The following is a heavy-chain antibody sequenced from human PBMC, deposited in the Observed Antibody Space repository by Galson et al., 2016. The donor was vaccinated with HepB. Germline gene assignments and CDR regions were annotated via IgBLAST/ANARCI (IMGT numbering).Heavy chain of an antibody. CDR2: IYHSGST. Sequence: SETLSLTCSVSGGSISSDNWWSWVRQPPGKGLEWIGEIYHSGSTNYNPSLKSRVTISVDKSKNQFSLKLSSVTAADTAIYFCASLSRGSSGDYPADHWGQGTLVAVSS. V-gene: IGHV4-4*02. CDR1: GGSISSDNW. J-gene: IGHJ4*02. CDR3: ASLSRGSSGDYPADH. D-gene: IGHD7-27*01.